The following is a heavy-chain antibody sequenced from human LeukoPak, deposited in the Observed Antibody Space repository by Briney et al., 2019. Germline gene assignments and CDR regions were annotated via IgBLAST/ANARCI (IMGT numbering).Heavy chain of an antibody. V-gene: IGHV3-74*01. CDR3: GRVVTTSED. CDR2: INSDGSST. D-gene: IGHD1-14*01. CDR1: GFTFSSFW. Sequence: GGSLRLSCAASGFTFSSFWMHWVRQAPGKGLVWVSRINSDGSSTDYADSVKGRFTISRDNAKNTLYLQMNSLRAEDTAIYYCGRVVTTSEDWGQGILVTVST. J-gene: IGHJ4*02.